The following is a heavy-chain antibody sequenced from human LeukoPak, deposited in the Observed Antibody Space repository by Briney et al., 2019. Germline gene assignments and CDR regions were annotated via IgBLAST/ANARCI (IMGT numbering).Heavy chain of an antibody. V-gene: IGHV1-46*01. D-gene: IGHD3-10*02. Sequence: ASVKVSCKASGHTFTSYYMHWVRQAPGQGLEWMGIINPSGGSTSYAQKFQGRVTMTRDTSTSTVYMELSSLRSEDTAVYYCARDRYYVFRDPPSGIDYWGQGTLVTVSS. J-gene: IGHJ4*02. CDR3: ARDRYYVFRDPPSGIDY. CDR1: GHTFTSYY. CDR2: INPSGGST.